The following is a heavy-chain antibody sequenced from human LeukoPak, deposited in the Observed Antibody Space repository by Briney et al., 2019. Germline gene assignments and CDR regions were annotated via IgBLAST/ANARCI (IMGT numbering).Heavy chain of an antibody. CDR1: GFTFSSYW. J-gene: IGHJ4*02. CDR2: INSDGSST. V-gene: IGHV3-74*01. CDR3: ARARLAVAGYDY. Sequence: QPGGSLRLSCAASGFTFSSYWMRWVRQAPGKGLVWVSRINSDGSSTSYADSVKGRFTISRDNAKNTLYLQVNSLRAEDTAVYYCARARLAVAGYDYWGQGTLVTVSS. D-gene: IGHD6-19*01.